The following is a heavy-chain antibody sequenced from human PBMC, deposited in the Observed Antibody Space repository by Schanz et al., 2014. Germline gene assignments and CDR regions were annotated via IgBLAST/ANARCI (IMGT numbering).Heavy chain of an antibody. Sequence: EVELVESGGGLVQPGGSLRLSCATSGFSLDIFAVSWVRQAPGKGLEWVSSFNDGGVNKYYADSVKGRFTISSDNSKSTLYLQMSSLRAEDTAVYYCARKVVATIGGYYDNWGQGTLVIVS. CDR2: FNDGGVNK. J-gene: IGHJ4*02. CDR1: GFSLDIFA. CDR3: ARKVVATIGGYYDN. D-gene: IGHD5-12*01. V-gene: IGHV3-23*04.